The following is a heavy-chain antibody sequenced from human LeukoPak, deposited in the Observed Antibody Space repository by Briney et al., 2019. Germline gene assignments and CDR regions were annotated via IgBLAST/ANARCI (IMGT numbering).Heavy chain of an antibody. D-gene: IGHD4-17*01. Sequence: GGSLRLSCAASGFTFSGAAMHWVRQASGKGLEWVGRIRSKANNYATSYAASVKGRFTISRDDSKNTAYLQMNSLKTEDTAVYYCTSLDYGDYNYFDYWGRGTLVTVSS. J-gene: IGHJ4*02. CDR1: GFTFSGAA. CDR3: TSLDYGDYNYFDY. V-gene: IGHV3-73*01. CDR2: IRSKANNYAT.